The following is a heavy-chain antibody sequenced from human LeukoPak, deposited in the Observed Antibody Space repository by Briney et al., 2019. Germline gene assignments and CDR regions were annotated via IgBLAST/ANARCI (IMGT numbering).Heavy chain of an antibody. Sequence: PGGSLRLSCAASGFTFSSYAMSWVRQAPGKGLEWVSAISGSGGSTYYADSVKGRFTISRDNSKNTLYLQMNGLRAEDTAVYYCAKGSTVTTVGDFDYWGQGTLVTVSS. D-gene: IGHD4-11*01. CDR3: AKGSTVTTVGDFDY. J-gene: IGHJ4*02. V-gene: IGHV3-23*01. CDR2: ISGSGGST. CDR1: GFTFSSYA.